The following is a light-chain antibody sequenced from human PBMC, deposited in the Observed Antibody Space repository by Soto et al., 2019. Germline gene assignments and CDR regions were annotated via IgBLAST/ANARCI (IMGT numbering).Light chain of an antibody. V-gene: IGKV1-8*01. CDR2: AAS. J-gene: IGKJ3*01. CDR1: QGISSY. Sequence: AIRMTQSPSSLSASTGDRVTITCRASQGISSYLAWYQQKPGKAPKLLIYAASTLQSGVPSRFSGSGSGTDFTLTISCLQSEDFATYCCQQYYSYPPVFTFGPGTKVDIK. CDR3: QQYYSYPPVFT.